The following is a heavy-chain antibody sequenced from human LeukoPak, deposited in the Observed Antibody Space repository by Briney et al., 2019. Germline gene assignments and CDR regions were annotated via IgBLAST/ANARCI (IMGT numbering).Heavy chain of an antibody. CDR1: VFTVSNNY. V-gene: IGHV3-53*01. Sequence: PGGSLRLSCAASVFTVSNNYMRWVRQAPGKGLEWGSAIYSGGATKYADSVKGRFTISRDNSKTTLYLQMNSLRPEDTAVYYCARDREGPWGQGTLVTVSS. D-gene: IGHD1-26*01. CDR3: ARDREGP. CDR2: IYSGGAT. J-gene: IGHJ5*02.